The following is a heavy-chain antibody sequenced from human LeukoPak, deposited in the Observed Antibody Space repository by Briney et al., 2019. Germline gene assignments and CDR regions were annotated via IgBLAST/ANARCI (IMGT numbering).Heavy chain of an antibody. CDR2: ISGSGSST. D-gene: IGHD3-10*01. Sequence: SGGSLRLSCAASGFTFSSYVMSWVRQAPGKGLEWVSTISGSGSSTYYADSVKGRFTISRDHSKNTLFLQMNSLRAEDTAVYYCATWRLRGDPKSYFDYWGQGTLVTVSS. CDR1: GFTFSSYV. V-gene: IGHV3-23*01. CDR3: ATWRLRGDPKSYFDY. J-gene: IGHJ4*02.